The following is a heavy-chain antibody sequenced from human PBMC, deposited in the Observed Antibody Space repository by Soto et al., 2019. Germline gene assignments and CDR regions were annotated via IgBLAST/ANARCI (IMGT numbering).Heavy chain of an antibody. V-gene: IGHV1-18*01. D-gene: IGHD3-16*02. Sequence: ASVKVSCKASGYTFTSYGISWVRQAPGQGLEWMGWISAYNGNTNYAQKLQGRVTMTTDTSTSTAYMELRSLRSDDTAVYYCARDPSRRLHLGELSFPDAFDIWGQGTMVTVSS. J-gene: IGHJ3*02. CDR2: ISAYNGNT. CDR3: ARDPSRRLHLGELSFPDAFDI. CDR1: GYTFTSYG.